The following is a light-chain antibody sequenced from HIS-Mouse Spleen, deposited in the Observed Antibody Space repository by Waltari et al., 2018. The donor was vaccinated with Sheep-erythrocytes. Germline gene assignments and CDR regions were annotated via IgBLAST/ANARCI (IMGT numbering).Light chain of an antibody. V-gene: IGKV1-39*01. Sequence: DIQMTQSPSSLSASVGDRVTITCRASQSISSYLNRYQQKPGKAPKLLIYAASSLQSGVPSRFSGSGSVTDFTLTISSLQPEDFATYYCQQSYSTPQFTFGPGTKVDIK. J-gene: IGKJ3*01. CDR2: AAS. CDR1: QSISSY. CDR3: QQSYSTPQFT.